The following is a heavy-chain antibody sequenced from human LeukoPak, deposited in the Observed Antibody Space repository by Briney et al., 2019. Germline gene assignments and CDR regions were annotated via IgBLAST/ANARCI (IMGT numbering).Heavy chain of an antibody. CDR2: INPSGGST. CDR1: GYTFTSYY. CDR3: ARESPSNGMDV. Sequence: ASVKVSCKASGYTFTSYYMHWVRQAPGQGLEWMGIINPSGGSTSYAQKFQGRVTMTRDTSTSTVYMELSSLGSEDTAVYYCARESPSNGMDVWGQGTTVTVSS. V-gene: IGHV1-46*01. J-gene: IGHJ6*02.